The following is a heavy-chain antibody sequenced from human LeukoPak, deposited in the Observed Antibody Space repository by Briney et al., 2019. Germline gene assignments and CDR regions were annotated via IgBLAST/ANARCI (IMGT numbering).Heavy chain of an antibody. CDR3: ARSPTWNAWYFDL. J-gene: IGHJ2*01. CDR1: GGTFSSYT. Sequence: SVKVSCKASGGTFSSYTISWVRQAPGQGLEWMGRIIPILGIANYAQKFQGRVTITADKSTSTAYMELSSPRSEDTAVYYCARSPTWNAWYFDLWGRGTLVTVSS. V-gene: IGHV1-69*02. D-gene: IGHD1-1*01. CDR2: IIPILGIA.